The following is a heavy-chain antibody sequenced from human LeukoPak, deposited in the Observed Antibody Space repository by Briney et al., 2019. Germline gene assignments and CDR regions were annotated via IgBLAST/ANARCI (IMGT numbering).Heavy chain of an antibody. CDR3: ARDGVVAGTDY. V-gene: IGHV4-30-4*01. Sequence: SETLSLTCTVSGGSISSGDYYWSWIRQPPGKGLEWIGYIYYSGSTYYNPSLKSRVTISVDTSKNQFSLKLSSVTAADTAVYYCARDGVVAGTDYWGQGTLVTVSS. D-gene: IGHD6-19*01. CDR2: IYYSGST. CDR1: GGSISSGDYY. J-gene: IGHJ4*02.